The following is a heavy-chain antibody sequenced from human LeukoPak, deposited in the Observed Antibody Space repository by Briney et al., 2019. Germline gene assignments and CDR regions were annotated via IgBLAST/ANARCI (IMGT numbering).Heavy chain of an antibody. CDR1: GFTFSSYW. V-gene: IGHV3-7*01. CDR3: ARARGSYVEAAY. CDR2: IHQDGSIQ. J-gene: IGHJ4*02. D-gene: IGHD3-16*01. Sequence: GGSLRLSCAASGFTFSSYWMTWVRQAPGRGLEWVANIHQDGSIQFYVDSVKGRFTVSRDNARNLLYLQMNGLRAEDTAVYYCARARGSYVEAAYWGQGTLVTVSS.